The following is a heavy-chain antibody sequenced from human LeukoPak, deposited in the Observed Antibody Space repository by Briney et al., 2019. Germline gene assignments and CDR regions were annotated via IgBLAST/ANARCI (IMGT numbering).Heavy chain of an antibody. D-gene: IGHD4-17*01. CDR3: AKRHDYGDYYFDY. CDR2: ISGSGGST. J-gene: IGHJ4*02. CDR1: GFTFSSYA. Sequence: PGGSLRLSCAASGFTFSSYAMSWVRKAPGKGLEWVSAISGSGGSTYYADSVKGRFTISRDNSKNTLYLQMNSLRAEDTAVYYCAKRHDYGDYYFDYWGQGTLVTVSS. V-gene: IGHV3-23*01.